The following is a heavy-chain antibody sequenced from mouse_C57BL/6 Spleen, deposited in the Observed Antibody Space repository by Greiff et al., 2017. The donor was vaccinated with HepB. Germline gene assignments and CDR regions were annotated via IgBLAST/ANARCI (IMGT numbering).Heavy chain of an antibody. V-gene: IGHV14-2*01. CDR2: IDPEDGET. CDR3: ARWDGPFDY. J-gene: IGHJ2*01. CDR1: GFNIKDYY. Sequence: EVQVVESGAELVKPGASVKLSCTASGFNIKDYYMHWVKQRTEQGLEWIGRIDPEDGETKYAPKFQGKATITADTSSNTAYRQLSSLTSEDTAVYYCARWDGPFDYWGQGTTLTVSS. D-gene: IGHD4-1*01.